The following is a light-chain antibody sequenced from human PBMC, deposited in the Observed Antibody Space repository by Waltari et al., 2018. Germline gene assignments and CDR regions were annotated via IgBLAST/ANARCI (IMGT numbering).Light chain of an antibody. CDR1: RSDVGGYSL. CDR3: CSYAGSTTSSVV. CDR2: AVT. V-gene: IGLV2-23*02. Sequence: QSALTQPASVSGSPGQSITISCTGSRSDVGGYSLVSCYQQHPGKAPKLMIYAVTKRPSGVSHRFSGSKSGNTASLTISGLQTEDEADYYCCSYAGSTTSSVVFGTGTKVIVL. J-gene: IGLJ1*01.